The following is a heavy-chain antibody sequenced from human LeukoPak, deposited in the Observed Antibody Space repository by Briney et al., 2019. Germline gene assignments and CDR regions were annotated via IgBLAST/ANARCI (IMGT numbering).Heavy chain of an antibody. CDR1: GYTFTSYY. J-gene: IGHJ4*02. CDR2: INPSGGST. CDR3: ARDMEHYYDSSGYYPRGSLDY. D-gene: IGHD3-22*01. V-gene: IGHV1-46*01. Sequence: ASVKVSCKASGYTFTSYYMHWVRQAPGQGLEWMGIINPSGGSTSHARKFQGRVTMTRDKSTSTVYMVLSSLRSEDTAVYYCARDMEHYYDSSGYYPRGSLDYWGQGTLVTVSS.